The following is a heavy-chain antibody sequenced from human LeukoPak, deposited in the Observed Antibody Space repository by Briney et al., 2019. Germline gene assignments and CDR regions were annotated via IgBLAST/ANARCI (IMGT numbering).Heavy chain of an antibody. CDR3: ARRNGDYYDSSGKYYFDY. V-gene: IGHV4-34*01. CDR2: INHSGST. J-gene: IGHJ4*02. D-gene: IGHD3-22*01. CDR1: GGSLSGYY. Sequence: KPSETLSLTCAVYGGSLSGYYWSWIRQPPGKGLEWIGEINHSGSTNYNPSLKSRVTISVDTSKNQFSLKLSSVTAADTAVYYCARRNGDYYDSSGKYYFDYWGQGTLVTVSS.